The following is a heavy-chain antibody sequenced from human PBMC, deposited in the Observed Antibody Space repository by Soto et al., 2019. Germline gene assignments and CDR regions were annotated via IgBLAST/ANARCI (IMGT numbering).Heavy chain of an antibody. CDR1: GYTFTSYA. D-gene: IGHD2-2*01. CDR2: INAGNGNT. J-gene: IGHJ4*02. V-gene: IGHV1-3*01. CDR3: ARSYCSSTSCPRVPADC. Sequence: ASVKVSCKASGYTFTSYAMHWVRQAPGQRLEWMGWINAGNGNTKYSQKFQGRVTITRDTSASTAYMELSSLRSEDTAVYYCARSYCSSTSCPRVPADCWGQGTLVTVSS.